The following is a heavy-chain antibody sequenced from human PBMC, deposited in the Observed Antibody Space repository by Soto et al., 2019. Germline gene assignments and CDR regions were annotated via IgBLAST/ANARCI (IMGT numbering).Heavy chain of an antibody. Sequence: QVQLQQWGAGLLKPSETLSLTCAVYGGSFSGYYWSWIRQPPGKGLEWIGEINHSGSTNYNPSLKSRVTISVDTSKNQFSLKLSSVTAADTAVYYCAGRRRTTGGYCSSTSCLARRGIWFDPWGQGTLVTVSS. CDR2: INHSGST. CDR1: GGSFSGYY. V-gene: IGHV4-34*01. CDR3: AGRRRTTGGYCSSTSCLARRGIWFDP. D-gene: IGHD2-2*03. J-gene: IGHJ5*02.